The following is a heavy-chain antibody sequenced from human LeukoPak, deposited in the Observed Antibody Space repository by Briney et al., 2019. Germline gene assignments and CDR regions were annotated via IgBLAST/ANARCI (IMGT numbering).Heavy chain of an antibody. CDR3: ARGLSKTYYYDSSGYYEN. CDR1: GGAITNYY. D-gene: IGHD3-22*01. Sequence: PSETLSLTCGVSGGAITNYYWNWIRQAPGKGLEWLGYIYYTGSTNYNPSLKSRVTMSVDTSKNQFSLKLSSVTAADTAVYYCARGLSKTYYYDSSGYYENWGQGTLVTVSS. CDR2: IYYTGST. J-gene: IGHJ4*02. V-gene: IGHV4-59*12.